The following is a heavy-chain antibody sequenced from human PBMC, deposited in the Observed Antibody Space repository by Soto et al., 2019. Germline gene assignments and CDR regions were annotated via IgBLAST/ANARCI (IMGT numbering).Heavy chain of an antibody. D-gene: IGHD5-12*01. CDR1: GFPFSDHY. J-gene: IGHJ4*02. CDR2: IRKKANSYTT. V-gene: IGHV3-72*01. Sequence: EVQLVESGGGLVQPGGSLRLSCAASGFPFSDHYMVWVRQPPGKGLEWVGRIRKKANSYTTEYAASVKGRFSISRDDSKNSLYLQMNSLKTEDTAVYYCARVVIVATSYYLDYWGQGTLVTVSS. CDR3: ARVVIVATSYYLDY.